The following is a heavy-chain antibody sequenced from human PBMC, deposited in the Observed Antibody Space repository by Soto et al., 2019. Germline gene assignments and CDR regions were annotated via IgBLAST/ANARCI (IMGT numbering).Heavy chain of an antibody. Sequence: ASVKVSCKASGYTFTSYDINWVRQATGQGLEWMGWMNPNSGNTGYAQKFQGRVTMTRDTSASTAYMELSSLGSEDTAVYYCARSIVVVTALDYWGQGTLVTVSS. CDR2: MNPNSGNT. V-gene: IGHV1-8*01. J-gene: IGHJ4*02. CDR3: ARSIVVVTALDY. CDR1: GYTFTSYD. D-gene: IGHD2-21*02.